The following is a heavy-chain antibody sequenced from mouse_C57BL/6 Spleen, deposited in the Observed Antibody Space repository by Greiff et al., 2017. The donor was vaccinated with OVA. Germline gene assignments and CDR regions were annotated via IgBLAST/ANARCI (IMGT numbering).Heavy chain of an antibody. CDR2: ISSGSSTI. Sequence: EVQLVESGGGLVKPGGSLKLSCAASGFTFSDYGMHWVRQAPEKGLEWVAYISSGSSTIYYADTVQGRFTISRDNANNPLFLQMTSLRSEDTAMYYCARGDYWYFDVWGTGTTVTVSS. J-gene: IGHJ1*03. CDR3: ARGDYWYFDV. V-gene: IGHV5-17*01. CDR1: GFTFSDYG.